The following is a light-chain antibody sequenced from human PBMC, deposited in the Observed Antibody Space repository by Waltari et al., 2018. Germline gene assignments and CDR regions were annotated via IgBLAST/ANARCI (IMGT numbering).Light chain of an antibody. CDR1: QSVLSPSANKNY. V-gene: IGKV4-1*01. CDR3: QQYFIYPIT. J-gene: IGKJ5*01. Sequence: DIVMTQSPDSLAVSLGERTTITCKSSQSVLSPSANKNYLAWFQQRPGQPPKVVMYWASTRAPGVPDRFSGSGSATDFTLTISSLQAEDVAVYYCQQYFIYPITFGQGHDWKLN. CDR2: WAS.